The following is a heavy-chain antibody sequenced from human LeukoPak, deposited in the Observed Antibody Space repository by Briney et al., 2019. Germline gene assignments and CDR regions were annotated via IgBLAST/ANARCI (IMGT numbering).Heavy chain of an antibody. CDR3: ARRGYCSSTSCYEYWFDP. CDR2: IYYSGST. V-gene: IGHV4-39*01. CDR1: GGSISSSSYY. Sequence: SETLSLTCTVSGGSISSSSYYWGWIRQPPGKGLEWIGIIYYSGSTYYNPSLKSRLTISVDTSRNQFSLKLSPVTATDTAVYYCARRGYCSSTSCYEYWFDPWGQGTLVTVSS. D-gene: IGHD2-2*01. J-gene: IGHJ5*02.